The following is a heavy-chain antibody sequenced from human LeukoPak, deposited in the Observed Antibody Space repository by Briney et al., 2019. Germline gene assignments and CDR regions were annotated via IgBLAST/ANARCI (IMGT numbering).Heavy chain of an antibody. V-gene: IGHV1-58*01. J-gene: IGHJ6*02. CDR3: AATITGETGYYYGMDV. Sequence: SVKVSCKASGSTFTSSAVQWVRQARGQRLEWIGWIVVGSGNTNYAQKFQERVTITRDMSTSTAYMELSSLRSEDTAVYYCAATITGETGYYYGMDVWGQGTTVTVSS. CDR1: GSTFTSSA. CDR2: IVVGSGNT. D-gene: IGHD1-20*01.